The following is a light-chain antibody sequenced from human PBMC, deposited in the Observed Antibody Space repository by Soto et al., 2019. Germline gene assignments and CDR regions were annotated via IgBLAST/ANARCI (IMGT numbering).Light chain of an antibody. Sequence: QPVLTQPPSVSEAPRQRVTISCSGSSSNIGNNAVNWYQQLPGKAPKLLIYYDDLLPSGVSDRFSGSKSGTSASLAISGLQXXDXADYYCAAWDDSLNGYVFGTGTKVTVL. CDR3: AAWDDSLNGYV. CDR2: YDD. CDR1: SSNIGNNA. V-gene: IGLV1-36*01. J-gene: IGLJ1*01.